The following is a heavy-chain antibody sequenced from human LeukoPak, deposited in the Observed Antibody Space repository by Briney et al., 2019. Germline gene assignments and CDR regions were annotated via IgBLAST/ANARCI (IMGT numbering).Heavy chain of an antibody. D-gene: IGHD3-10*01. V-gene: IGHV3-30*18. Sequence: SGFTFSSYGMHWVRQAPGKGLEWVAVISYDGSNKYYADSVKGRFTISRDNSKNTLYLQMNSLRAEDTAVYYCAKFQVYGSGSYPVDYWGQGTLVTVSS. CDR1: GFTFSSYG. CDR3: AKFQVYGSGSYPVDY. J-gene: IGHJ4*02. CDR2: ISYDGSNK.